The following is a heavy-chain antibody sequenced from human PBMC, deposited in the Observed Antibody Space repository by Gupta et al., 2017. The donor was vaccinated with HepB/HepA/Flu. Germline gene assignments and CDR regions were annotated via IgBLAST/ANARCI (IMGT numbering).Heavy chain of an antibody. Sequence: QITLKESGPTLVKPTETLTLTCTFSGFSPITNGVGVGWFRQPPGKALEWLALIYWDDDERHSPSLRTRLSITKDTSKNQVVLTMTNMDPMDTATYYRAHRELGPTREYFDYWGQGILVTVSS. CDR3: AHRELGPTREYFDY. CDR1: GFSPITNGVG. D-gene: IGHD7-27*01. V-gene: IGHV2-5*02. J-gene: IGHJ4*02. CDR2: IYWDDDE.